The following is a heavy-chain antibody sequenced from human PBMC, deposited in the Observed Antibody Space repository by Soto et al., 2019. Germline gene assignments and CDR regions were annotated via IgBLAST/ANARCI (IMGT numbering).Heavy chain of an antibody. CDR3: ARDHLFALDY. J-gene: IGHJ4*02. CDR2: IGFGTTTI. CDR1: GFSFSSYT. Sequence: PGGSLRLSCAASGFSFSSYTMNWVRQAPGKGLEWVSYIGFGTTTIYYADSVKGRFTISRDNAKNSLYLQMNSLRDEDTAVYYCARDHLFALDYWGQGTLVTVSS. V-gene: IGHV3-48*02.